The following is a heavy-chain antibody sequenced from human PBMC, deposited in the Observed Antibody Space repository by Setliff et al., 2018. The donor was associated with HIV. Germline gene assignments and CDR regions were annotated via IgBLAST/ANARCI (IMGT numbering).Heavy chain of an antibody. CDR3: ATDVGVVTAHNWFDP. Sequence: ASVKVSCKVSGSTLTELSMHWVRQAPGKGLEWMGSCDPEDGETIYAQKFQGRVTMTEDTSTDTAYMELRSLRSDDTAVCYCATDVGVVTAHNWFDPWGQGTVVTVSS. D-gene: IGHD2-21*02. V-gene: IGHV1-24*01. CDR2: CDPEDGET. J-gene: IGHJ5*02. CDR1: GSTLTELS.